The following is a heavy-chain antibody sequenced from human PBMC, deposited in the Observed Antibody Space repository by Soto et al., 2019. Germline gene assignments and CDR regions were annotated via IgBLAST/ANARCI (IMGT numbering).Heavy chain of an antibody. CDR2: IYYSGST. Sequence: SETLSLTCTVSGGSISSSSYYWGWIRQPPGKGLEWIGSIYYSGSTYYNPSLKSRVTISVDTSKNQFSLKLSSVTAADTAVYYCARSTYYYYYYMDVWGKGTTVTVSS. CDR3: ARSTYYYYYYMDV. CDR1: GGSISSSSYY. J-gene: IGHJ6*03. V-gene: IGHV4-39*01.